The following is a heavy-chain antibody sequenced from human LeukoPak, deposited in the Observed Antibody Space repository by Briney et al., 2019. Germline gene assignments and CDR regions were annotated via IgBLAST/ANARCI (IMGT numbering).Heavy chain of an antibody. CDR3: ARDLPSGNHQRFYFDY. CDR2: INPNSGDT. CDR1: GYTFTDYY. Sequence: ASVKVSCKASGYTFTDYYMHWVRQAPGQGLEWMGWINPNSGDTNYAQKFQGRVTLTKDTSISTAFMELYSLRSDDTAVYYCARDLPSGNHQRFYFDYWGRGTLITVSS. V-gene: IGHV1-2*02. D-gene: IGHD1-14*01. J-gene: IGHJ4*02.